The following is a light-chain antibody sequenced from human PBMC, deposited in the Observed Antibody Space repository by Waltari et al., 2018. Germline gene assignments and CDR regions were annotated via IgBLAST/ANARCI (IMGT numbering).Light chain of an antibody. CDR2: QDT. Sequence: SYELTQSPSLSVSPGQTASITCSGDKLGDKFASWYQQKPGQPPVLVIYQDTKRPSGIPERFSGTNSGNTATLTITGTQSMDEADYFCQAWDSGVVFGGGTKLTVL. J-gene: IGLJ3*02. CDR1: KLGDKF. CDR3: QAWDSGVV. V-gene: IGLV3-1*01.